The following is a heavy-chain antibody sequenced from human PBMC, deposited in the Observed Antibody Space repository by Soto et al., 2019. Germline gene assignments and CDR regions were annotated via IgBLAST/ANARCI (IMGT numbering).Heavy chain of an antibody. Sequence: QVQLQESGPGLVKPSETLSLTCTVSGDSLTNYYCSWFRQPPGKGLEWIGYIMYSGYSAYNLSLKRRVTISMDTSKTQSSLMLESVTATDTAVYYCARHGFGPLHGLVDVWGQGTTVIVSS. D-gene: IGHD3-10*01. CDR3: ARHGFGPLHGLVDV. V-gene: IGHV4-59*08. CDR2: IMYSGYS. CDR1: GDSLTNYY. J-gene: IGHJ6*02.